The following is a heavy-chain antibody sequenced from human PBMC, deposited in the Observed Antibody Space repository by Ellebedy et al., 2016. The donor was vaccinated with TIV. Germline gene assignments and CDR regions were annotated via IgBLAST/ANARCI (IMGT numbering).Heavy chain of an antibody. CDR1: GGTFSSYA. D-gene: IGHD3-3*01. Sequence: SVKVSXXASGGTFSSYAISWVRQAPGQGLEWMGGIIPIFGTANYAQKFQGRVTITADESTSTAYMELSSLRSEDTAVYYCARGNDFWSGYSPYYYYYYMDVWGKGTTVTVSS. CDR3: ARGNDFWSGYSPYYYYYYMDV. V-gene: IGHV1-69*13. CDR2: IIPIFGTA. J-gene: IGHJ6*03.